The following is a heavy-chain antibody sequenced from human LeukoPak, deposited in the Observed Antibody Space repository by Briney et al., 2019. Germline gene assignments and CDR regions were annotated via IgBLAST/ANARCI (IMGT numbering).Heavy chain of an antibody. CDR3: ARGLPAASFDP. CDR1: GGSISSYY. V-gene: IGHV4-59*01. Sequence: PSETLSLTCTVSGGSISSYYWSWIRQPPGKGLEWIGYIYYSGSTNYNPSLKSRVTISVDTSKNQFSLKLSPVTAADTAVYYCARGLPAASFDPWGQGTLVTVSS. D-gene: IGHD2-2*01. J-gene: IGHJ5*02. CDR2: IYYSGST.